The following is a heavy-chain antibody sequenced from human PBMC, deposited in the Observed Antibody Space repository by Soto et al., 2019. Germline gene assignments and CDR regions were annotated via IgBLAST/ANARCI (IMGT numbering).Heavy chain of an antibody. CDR1: GYTFTSYA. D-gene: IGHD3-3*01. CDR2: INAGNGNT. J-gene: IGHJ5*02. V-gene: IGHV1-3*01. Sequence: QVQLVQSGAEVKKPWASVKVSCKSSGYTFTSYAMHWVRQAHGQRPEWMGWINAGNGNTKYSQKFQGRVTITRDTSASTAYMELGSLRYEDTAVYCCAGDVSGTIFGLVMILESWFDPWGQGTLVTVSS. CDR3: AGDVSGTIFGLVMILESWFDP.